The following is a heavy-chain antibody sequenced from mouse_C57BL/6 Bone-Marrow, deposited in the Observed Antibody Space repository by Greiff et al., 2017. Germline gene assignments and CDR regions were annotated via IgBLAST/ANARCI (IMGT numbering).Heavy chain of an antibody. Sequence: EVKLMESGPGLVKPSQSLSLTCSVTGYSITSGYYRNWIRQFPGNKLEWMVHISYDGSNNYNPSLKNRISITRDTSKNHFFLKLNSVTTEDTATYYCARAPYYDYTWFAYWGQGTLVTVSA. V-gene: IGHV3-6*01. D-gene: IGHD2-4*01. J-gene: IGHJ3*01. CDR3: ARAPYYDYTWFAY. CDR1: GYSITSGYY. CDR2: ISYDGSN.